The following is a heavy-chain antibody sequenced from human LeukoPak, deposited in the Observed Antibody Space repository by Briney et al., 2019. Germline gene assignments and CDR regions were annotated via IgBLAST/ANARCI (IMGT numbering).Heavy chain of an antibody. CDR3: ARGYGDYDTYYFDY. J-gene: IGHJ4*02. Sequence: SVKVSCKASGGTFSSYAISWVRQAPGQGLELMGGIIPIFGTANYAQKFQGRVTITADESTSTAYMELSSLRSEDTAVYYCARGYGDYDTYYFDYWGQGTLVTVSS. CDR2: IIPIFGTA. D-gene: IGHD4-17*01. V-gene: IGHV1-69*13. CDR1: GGTFSSYA.